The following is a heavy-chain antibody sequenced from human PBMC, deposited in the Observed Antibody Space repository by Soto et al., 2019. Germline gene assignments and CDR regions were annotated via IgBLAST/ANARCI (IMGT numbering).Heavy chain of an antibody. Sequence: EVQLLESGGGLVQPGGSLRLSCAASGFTFSTYTMSWVRQAPGKGLEWVSGILGNGGAAFYADSVKGRFTISRDNSNNMLYLQMYNLRAEDTAIYYCAKDRHPDGLWPFDHWGQGTLLTVSS. D-gene: IGHD2-8*01. CDR3: AKDRHPDGLWPFDH. J-gene: IGHJ4*02. V-gene: IGHV3-23*01. CDR2: ILGNGGAA. CDR1: GFTFSTYT.